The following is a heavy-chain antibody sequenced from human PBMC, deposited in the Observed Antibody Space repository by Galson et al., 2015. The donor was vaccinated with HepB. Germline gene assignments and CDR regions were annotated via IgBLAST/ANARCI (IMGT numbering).Heavy chain of an antibody. CDR1: GGSISSSSYY. D-gene: IGHD6-13*01. J-gene: IGHJ5*02. V-gene: IGHV4-39*01. CDR3: ARPRRIAAAVNWFDP. CDR2: IYYSGST. Sequence: ETLSLTCTVSGGSISSSSYYWGWIRQPPGKGLEWIGSIYYSGSTYYNPSLKSRVTISVDTSKNQFSLKLSSVTAADTAVYYCARPRRIAAAVNWFDPWGQGTLVTVSS.